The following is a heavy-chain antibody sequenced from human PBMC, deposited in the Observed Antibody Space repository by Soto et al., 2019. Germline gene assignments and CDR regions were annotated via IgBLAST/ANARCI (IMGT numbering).Heavy chain of an antibody. V-gene: IGHV1-69*13. J-gene: IGHJ4*02. CDR3: ARYGSGSYFDY. D-gene: IGHD3-10*01. CDR1: GYTFTSYD. CDR2: MNPNSGKA. Sequence: SVKVSCKASGYTFTSYDINWVRQATGQGLEWMGGMNPNSGKAKYAQKFQGRVTITADESTSTAYMELSSLRSEDTAVYYCARYGSGSYFDYWGQGTLVTVSS.